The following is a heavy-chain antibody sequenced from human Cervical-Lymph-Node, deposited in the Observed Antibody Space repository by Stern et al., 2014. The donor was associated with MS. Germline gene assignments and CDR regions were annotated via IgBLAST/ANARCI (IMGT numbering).Heavy chain of an antibody. V-gene: IGHV1-18*01. D-gene: IGHD6-6*01. CDR3: TRSSFSNSSLFDY. CDR2: ISAYNGNT. CDR1: GYTFTDYG. Sequence: QVQLVQSGAEVKKPGASVKVSCQASGYTFTDYGITWVRQAPGQGLEWMGWISAYNGNTNYAQIFQGRVTMTTDKSTSTAYMRRLISGDTAVYFCTRSSFSNSSLFDYWGQGTLLTVSS. J-gene: IGHJ4*02.